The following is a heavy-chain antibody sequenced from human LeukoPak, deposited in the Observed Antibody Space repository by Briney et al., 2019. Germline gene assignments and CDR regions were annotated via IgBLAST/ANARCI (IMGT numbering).Heavy chain of an antibody. Sequence: GGSLRLSCAASGFTVSSNYMSWVRQAPGKGLDWVAAIGGSGSSTYYADSVKGRFTISRDNSKNTLYLQMNSLRAEDTAVYYCARVRGYSGYDSGRYYYYNYMDVWGKGTTVTVSS. J-gene: IGHJ6*03. CDR2: IGGSGSST. V-gene: IGHV3-23*01. D-gene: IGHD5-12*01. CDR1: GFTVSSNY. CDR3: ARVRGYSGYDSGRYYYYNYMDV.